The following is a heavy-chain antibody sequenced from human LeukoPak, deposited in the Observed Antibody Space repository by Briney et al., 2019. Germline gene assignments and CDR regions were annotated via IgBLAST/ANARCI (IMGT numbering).Heavy chain of an antibody. D-gene: IGHD6-19*01. Sequence: GGSLRLSCAASGFTFSDYYMSWIRQAPGKGLEWVSYISSSSSSYTNYADSVKGRFTISRDNAKNSLYLQMNSLRAEDTAVYYCARSQDTVAVDYFDYWGQGTLVTVSS. V-gene: IGHV3-11*03. CDR2: ISSSSSSYT. CDR1: GFTFSDYY. CDR3: ARSQDTVAVDYFDY. J-gene: IGHJ4*02.